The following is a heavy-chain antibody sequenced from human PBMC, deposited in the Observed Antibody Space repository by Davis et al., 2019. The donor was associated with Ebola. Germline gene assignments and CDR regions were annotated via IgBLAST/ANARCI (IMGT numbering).Heavy chain of an antibody. D-gene: IGHD6-6*01. Sequence: PGGSLRLSCAASGFTFSSYGMHWVRQAPGKGLEWVAVIWYDGGNKYYADSVKGRFTISRDNSKNTLYLQMNSLRAEDTAVYYCARDGKFTVAARPRGAFDIWGQGTMVTVSS. J-gene: IGHJ3*02. V-gene: IGHV3-33*08. CDR3: ARDGKFTVAARPRGAFDI. CDR1: GFTFSSYG. CDR2: IWYDGGNK.